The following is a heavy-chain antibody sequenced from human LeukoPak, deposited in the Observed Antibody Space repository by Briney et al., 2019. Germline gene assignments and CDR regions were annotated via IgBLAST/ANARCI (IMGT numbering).Heavy chain of an antibody. CDR3: ARDRSHCSSTSCYYYYGMDV. CDR2: IIPIFGTA. J-gene: IGHJ6*04. D-gene: IGHD2-2*01. CDR1: GGTFSSYA. V-gene: IGHV1-69*13. Sequence: SVKVSCKASGGTFSSYAISWVRQAPGQGLEWMGGIIPIFGTANYAQKFQGRVTITADESTSTAYMELSSLRSEGTAVYYCARDRSHCSSTSCYYYYGMDVWGKGTTVTVSS.